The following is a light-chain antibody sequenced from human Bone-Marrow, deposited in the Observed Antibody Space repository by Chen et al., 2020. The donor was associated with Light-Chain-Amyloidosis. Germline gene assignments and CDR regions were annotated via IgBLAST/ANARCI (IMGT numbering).Light chain of an antibody. CDR1: STDIGGYNY. CDR2: EVS. Sequence: QSALTQPASVSGSPGQSITISCSGTSTDIGGYNYVSWYQQHPGQAPELVIYEVSNRPSGVSVRFTGSKSGHTASLTISGLQAEDEAEYFCSAYTRNDCVFGAGTTVTVL. CDR3: SAYTRNDCV. J-gene: IGLJ3*02. V-gene: IGLV2-14*01.